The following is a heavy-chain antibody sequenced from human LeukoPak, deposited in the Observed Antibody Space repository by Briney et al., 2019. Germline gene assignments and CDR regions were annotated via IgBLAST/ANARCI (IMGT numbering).Heavy chain of an antibody. Sequence: SQTLSLTCTVSGGSFSSYYWSWIRQPAGKGLEWIGRIYTSGSTNYNPSLKSRVTMSVDTSKNQFSLKLSSVTAADTAVYYCARSPDYDSSGYYEDDAFDIWGQGTMVTVSS. CDR3: ARSPDYDSSGYYEDDAFDI. D-gene: IGHD3-22*01. J-gene: IGHJ3*02. CDR1: GGSFSSYY. CDR2: IYTSGST. V-gene: IGHV4-4*07.